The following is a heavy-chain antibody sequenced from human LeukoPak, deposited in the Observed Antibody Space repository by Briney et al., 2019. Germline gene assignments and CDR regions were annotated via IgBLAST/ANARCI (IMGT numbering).Heavy chain of an antibody. V-gene: IGHV1-69*05. D-gene: IGHD3-22*01. J-gene: IGHJ3*02. Sequence: ASVKVSCKASGGTFSSYAISWVRQAPGQGLEWMGGIIPIFGTANYAQKFQGRVTITTDESTSTAYMELGSLRSEDTAVYYCASYDSSGPDIWGQGTMVTVSS. CDR2: IIPIFGTA. CDR3: ASYDSSGPDI. CDR1: GGTFSSYA.